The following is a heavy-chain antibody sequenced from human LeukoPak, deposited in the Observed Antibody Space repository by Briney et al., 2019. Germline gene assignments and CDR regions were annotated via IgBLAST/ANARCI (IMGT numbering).Heavy chain of an antibody. V-gene: IGHV4-30-4*01. CDR3: ARGDSSGWGYYYYGMDV. J-gene: IGHJ6*02. CDR2: IYYSGST. Sequence: PSQTLSLTCTVSGGSISSGDYYWSWIRQPPGKGLEWIGYIYYSGSTYYNPSLKSRVTISVDTSKNQFSLKLSSVTAADTAVYYCARGDSSGWGYYYYGMDVWGQGTTVTVSS. CDR1: GGSISSGDYY. D-gene: IGHD6-19*01.